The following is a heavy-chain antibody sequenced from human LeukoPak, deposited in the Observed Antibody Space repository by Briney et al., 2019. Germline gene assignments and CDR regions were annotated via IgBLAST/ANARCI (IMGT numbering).Heavy chain of an antibody. D-gene: IGHD5-12*01. J-gene: IGHJ4*02. Sequence: GGSLRLSCAVSGFTFSSYSMNWVRQAPGKGLEWVSYISYSGSTIYHADSVKGRFTISRDNGKNSLNLQMNSLRAEDTAVYYCASAGNSGYWGQGTPVTVSS. CDR1: GFTFSSYS. V-gene: IGHV3-48*01. CDR3: ASAGNSGY. CDR2: ISYSGSTI.